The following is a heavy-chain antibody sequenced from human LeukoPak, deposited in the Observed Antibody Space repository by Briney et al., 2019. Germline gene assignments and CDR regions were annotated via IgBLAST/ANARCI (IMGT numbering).Heavy chain of an antibody. V-gene: IGHV1-69*02. D-gene: IGHD3-10*01. J-gene: IGHJ1*01. Sequence: SVKVSCKASGGTFSSYTISWVRQAPGQGLEWMGRIIPILGIANYAQKFQGRVTITADKSTSTAYMELSSLRSEDTAVYCCARVSPYYSPEYFQHWGQGTLVTVSS. CDR2: IIPILGIA. CDR3: ARVSPYYSPEYFQH. CDR1: GGTFSSYT.